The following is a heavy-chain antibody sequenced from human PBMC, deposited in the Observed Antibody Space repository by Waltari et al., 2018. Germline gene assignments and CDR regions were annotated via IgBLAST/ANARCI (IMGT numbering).Heavy chain of an antibody. J-gene: IGHJ3*02. CDR3: ATSGPGSGLRDAFDI. D-gene: IGHD3-10*01. V-gene: IGHV1-24*01. CDR2: FDPEDGET. CDR1: GYSLTELS. Sequence: QVQLVQSGAEVKKPGASVKVSCKVSGYSLTELSMPWVRQAPGKGLEWMGGFDPEDGETIYAQKFQGRVTMTEDTSTDTAYMELSSLRSEDTAVYYCATSGPGSGLRDAFDIWGQGTMVTVSS.